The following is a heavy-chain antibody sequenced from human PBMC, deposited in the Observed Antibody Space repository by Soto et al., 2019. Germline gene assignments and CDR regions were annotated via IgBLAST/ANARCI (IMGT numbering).Heavy chain of an antibody. CDR1: GFTVSSNY. CDR2: IYSGGST. CDR3: ARDPPATRHGMDV. Sequence: EVQLVETGGGLIQPGGSLRLSCAASGFTVSSNYMSWVRQAPVKGLEWVSVIYSGGSTYYADSVRGRFTISRDNSKNTLYLHMKSLRAEDTAVYYCARDPPATRHGMDVWGQGTTVTVSS. V-gene: IGHV3-53*02. J-gene: IGHJ6*02.